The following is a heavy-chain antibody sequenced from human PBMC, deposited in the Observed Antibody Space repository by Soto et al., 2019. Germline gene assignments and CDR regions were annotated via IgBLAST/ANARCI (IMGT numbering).Heavy chain of an antibody. V-gene: IGHV3-23*01. CDR2: IGGNGAST. CDR3: TGATSSDY. Sequence: EVRLLESGGGLVQPGGSLRLSCEASGFPFNSYAMSWVRQAPGKGLEWVSHIGGNGASTYYADSVKGRFTISSDNSKNTVYLQLDNLRADDTAGYYCTGATSSDYWGQGTLVTVSS. CDR1: GFPFNSYA. J-gene: IGHJ4*02.